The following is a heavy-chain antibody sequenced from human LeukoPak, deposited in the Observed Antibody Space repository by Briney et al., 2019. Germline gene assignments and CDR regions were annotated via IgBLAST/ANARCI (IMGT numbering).Heavy chain of an antibody. J-gene: IGHJ4*02. CDR1: GSTPSSYD. Sequence: GGSLRLSCEPSGSTPSSYDIQWVRQATGKGLEWVSSIGTAGDTYYAGSVKGRFTLSRENAKKSSYLQMNNLGAGDTAVYYCARGALGFDYWGQGTLVTVSS. CDR2: IGTAGDT. CDR3: ARGALGFDY. V-gene: IGHV3-13*04.